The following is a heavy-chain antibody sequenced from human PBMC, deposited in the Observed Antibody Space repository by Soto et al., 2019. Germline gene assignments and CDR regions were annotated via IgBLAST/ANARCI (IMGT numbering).Heavy chain of an antibody. CDR2: IVPILGVP. D-gene: IGHD3-10*01. V-gene: IGHV1-69*08. CDR3: PRDWDAYGSGSTIDY. Sequence: QVQLVQSGAEVKKTGSSAKVSCKASGGTFNSYTVSWVGQAPGQGLAWMGRIVPILGVPNYAQRFQDRVTITADKGTDTAYMELSSVRSEDMAVYYCPRDWDAYGSGSTIDYWGQGTLVTVSS. CDR1: GGTFNSYT. J-gene: IGHJ4*02.